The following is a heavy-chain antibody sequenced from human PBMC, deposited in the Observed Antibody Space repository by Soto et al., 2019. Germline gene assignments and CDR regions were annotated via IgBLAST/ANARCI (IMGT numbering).Heavy chain of an antibody. CDR1: GGTFSSYT. CDR2: IIPILGIA. V-gene: IGHV1-69*02. Sequence: GASVKVSCKASGGTFSSYTISWARQTPGQGLEWMGRIIPILGIANYAQKFQGRVTITADKSTSTAYMELSSLRSEDTAGYYCARAPGGYCSGGSCDWDYYYYYMDVWAKGTTVTVSS. D-gene: IGHD2-15*01. CDR3: ARAPGGYCSGGSCDWDYYYYYMDV. J-gene: IGHJ6*03.